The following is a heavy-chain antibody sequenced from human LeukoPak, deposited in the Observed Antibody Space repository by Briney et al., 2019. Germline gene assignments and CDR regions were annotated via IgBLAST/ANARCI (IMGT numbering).Heavy chain of an antibody. CDR2: INPRSGGT. CDR1: GYSFTVYY. V-gene: IGHV1-2*02. Sequence: ASVKVSCKASGYSFTVYYMHWVRQAPGQGLEWMGWINPRSGGTTYAQMFLGRVTMTRDTSINTAYTELSRLRSDDTAVYYCASLYGDYVASDYWGQGTLVTVSS. J-gene: IGHJ4*02. D-gene: IGHD4-17*01. CDR3: ASLYGDYVASDY.